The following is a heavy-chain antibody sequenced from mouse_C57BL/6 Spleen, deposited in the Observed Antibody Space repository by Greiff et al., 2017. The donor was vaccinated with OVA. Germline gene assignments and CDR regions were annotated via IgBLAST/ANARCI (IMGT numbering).Heavy chain of an antibody. V-gene: IGHV1-64*01. Sequence: QVQLQQSGAELVKPGASVKLSCKASGYTFTSYWMHWVKQRPGQGLEWIGMIHPNSGSTNYNEKFKSKATLTVDKSSSTAYMQLSSLTSEDSAVYYCANYGSTYYFDYWGQGTTLTVSS. D-gene: IGHD1-1*01. CDR2: IHPNSGST. J-gene: IGHJ2*01. CDR1: GYTFTSYW. CDR3: ANYGSTYYFDY.